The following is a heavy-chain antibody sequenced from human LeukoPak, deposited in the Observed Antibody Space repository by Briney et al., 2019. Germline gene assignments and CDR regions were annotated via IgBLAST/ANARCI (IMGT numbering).Heavy chain of an antibody. Sequence: GGXXRLSCAASGFTFSSYSMNWVRQAPGKKLEWVSSISSSSSYIYYADSVKGGFTISRDNAKNSLYLQMNSLRAEDTAVYYCARDRRGYSYGGLDAFDIWGQGTMVTVSS. CDR2: ISSSSSYI. J-gene: IGHJ3*02. D-gene: IGHD5-18*01. CDR3: ARDRRGYSYGGLDAFDI. V-gene: IGHV3-21*01. CDR1: GFTFSSYS.